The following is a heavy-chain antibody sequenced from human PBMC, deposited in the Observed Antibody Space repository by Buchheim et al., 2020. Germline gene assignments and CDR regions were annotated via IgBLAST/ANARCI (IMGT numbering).Heavy chain of an antibody. V-gene: IGHV1-69*04. Sequence: QVQLVQSGAEVKKPGSSVKVSCKASGGTFSSYAISWVRQAPGQGLEWMGRIIPILGIANYAQKFQGRVTITADKSTSTAYMELSSLRSEDTAVYYCARKESPGYSYGYLYYYYGMDVWGQGTT. CDR2: IIPILGIA. CDR3: ARKESPGYSYGYLYYYYGMDV. J-gene: IGHJ6*02. CDR1: GGTFSSYA. D-gene: IGHD5-18*01.